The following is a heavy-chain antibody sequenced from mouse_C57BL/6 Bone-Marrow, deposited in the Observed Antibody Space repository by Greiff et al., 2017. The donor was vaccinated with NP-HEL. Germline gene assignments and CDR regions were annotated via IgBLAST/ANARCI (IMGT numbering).Heavy chain of an antibody. CDR3: ASHMVTTREYYYAMDY. Sequence: VQLQQSGGGLVQPGGSLSLSCAASGFTFTDYYMSWVRQPPGKALEWLGFIRNKANGYTTEYSASVKGRFTISRDNSQSIRYLQMNALRAEDSATYYCASHMVTTREYYYAMDYWGQGTSVTVSS. CDR2: IRNKANGYTT. J-gene: IGHJ4*01. D-gene: IGHD2-2*01. V-gene: IGHV7-3*01. CDR1: GFTFTDYY.